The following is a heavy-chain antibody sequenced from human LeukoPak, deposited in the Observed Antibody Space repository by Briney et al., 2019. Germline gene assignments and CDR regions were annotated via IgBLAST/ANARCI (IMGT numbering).Heavy chain of an antibody. V-gene: IGHV4-34*01. J-gene: IGHJ5*02. CDR3: ARNARDIVATRGWFDP. D-gene: IGHD5-12*01. Sequence: SETLSLTCAVYGGSFSGYYWSWIRQPPGKGLEWIGEINHSGSTNYNPSLKSRVTISVDTSKNQFSLKLSSVTAADTAVYYCARNARDIVATRGWFDPWGQGTLVTVSS. CDR2: INHSGST. CDR1: GGSFSGYY.